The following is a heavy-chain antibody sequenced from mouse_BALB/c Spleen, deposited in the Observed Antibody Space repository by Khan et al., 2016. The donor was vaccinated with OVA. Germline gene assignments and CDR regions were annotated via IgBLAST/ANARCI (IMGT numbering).Heavy chain of an antibody. CDR2: ISTYYGDA. Sequence: QVQLQQFGAELVRPGVSVKISCKGSGYTFTDYGIHWVKQSHAKSLEWIGVISTYYGDASYNQKFKGKATMTVDKSSSTAYMELARLTSEDSAIYYGASDSSGEEFAYWGQGTLVTVSA. CDR1: GYTFTDYG. D-gene: IGHD3-2*01. CDR3: ASDSSGEEFAY. J-gene: IGHJ3*01. V-gene: IGHV1S137*01.